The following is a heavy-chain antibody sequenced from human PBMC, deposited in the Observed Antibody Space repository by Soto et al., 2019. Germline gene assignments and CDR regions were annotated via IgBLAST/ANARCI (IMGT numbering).Heavy chain of an antibody. CDR1: GGSISSSSYY. CDR2: IYYSGST. D-gene: IGHD3-10*01. Sequence: SETLSLTCTVSGGSISSSSYYWGWIRQPPGKGLEWIGSIYYSGSTYYNPSLKSRVTISVDMSKNQFSLKLSSVTAADTAVYYCARKGLLWYGELVSFYSWGQGTLVTVSS. V-gene: IGHV4-39*03. CDR3: ARKGLLWYGELVSFYS. J-gene: IGHJ5*01.